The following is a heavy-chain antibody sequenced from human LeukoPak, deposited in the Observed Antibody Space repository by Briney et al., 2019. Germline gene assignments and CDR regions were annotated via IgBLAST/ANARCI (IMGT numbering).Heavy chain of an antibody. V-gene: IGHV3-23*01. D-gene: IGHD3-10*01. J-gene: IGHJ4*02. CDR1: GFTFNTYA. CDR3: AKDWGPEFASGSSYLDS. CDR2: MSGSGGRT. Sequence: GGSLRLSCAASGFTFNTYAMSWVRQAPGKGLEWVSAMSGSGGRTYYADSVKGRFTISRDNAKNSLYLQMNGLRPEDTAVYFCAKDWGPEFASGSSYLDSWGQGILVTVSS.